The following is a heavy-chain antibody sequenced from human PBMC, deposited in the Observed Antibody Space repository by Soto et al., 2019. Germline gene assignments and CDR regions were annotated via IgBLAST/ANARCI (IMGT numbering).Heavy chain of an antibody. J-gene: IGHJ4*02. CDR3: ARESYTDYVHDS. Sequence: QVQLVESGGGVVQPGRSLRLSCAASGFTFSSYGMHWVRQTPGKGLEWVAAIWYDGSNKYYADSVKGRFTISRDNSKNTLYLPMNSLRAEDTAVYYCARESYTDYVHDSWGQGTLVTVSS. CDR1: GFTFSSYG. D-gene: IGHD3-16*01. V-gene: IGHV3-33*01. CDR2: IWYDGSNK.